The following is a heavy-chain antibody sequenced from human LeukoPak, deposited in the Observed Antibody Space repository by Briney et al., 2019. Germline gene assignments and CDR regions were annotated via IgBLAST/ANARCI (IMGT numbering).Heavy chain of an antibody. J-gene: IGHJ2*01. CDR3: AKDHDYGDYGWYFDL. CDR2: ISYDGSNK. V-gene: IGHV3-30*18. D-gene: IGHD4-17*01. CDR1: GFTFSSYG. Sequence: GGSLGLSCAASGFTFSSYGMHWVRQAPGKGLEWVAVISYDGSNKYYADSVKGRFTISRDNSKNTLYLQMNSLRAEDTAVYYCAKDHDYGDYGWYFDLWGRGTLVTVSS.